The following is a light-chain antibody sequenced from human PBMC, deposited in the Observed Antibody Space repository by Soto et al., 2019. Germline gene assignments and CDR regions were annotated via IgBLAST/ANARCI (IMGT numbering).Light chain of an antibody. Sequence: EIVLTQSPATVSLSPGERATLSCRASESISTYLAWYQQKPGQAPRLLIYDASNRATGIPGRFTGSGSGTDFTLTISSLEPEDFAFYYCQQRSNWPPLTFGGGTKVEIK. CDR3: QQRSNWPPLT. CDR1: ESISTY. CDR2: DAS. J-gene: IGKJ4*01. V-gene: IGKV3-11*01.